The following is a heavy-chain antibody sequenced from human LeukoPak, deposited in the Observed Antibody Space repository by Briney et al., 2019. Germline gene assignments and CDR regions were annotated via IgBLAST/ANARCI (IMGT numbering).Heavy chain of an antibody. V-gene: IGHV3-23*01. CDR2: ISGSGDNT. J-gene: IGHJ4*02. CDR1: GFTFSSYA. D-gene: IGHD1-26*01. CDR3: AKDTPKWELHLDY. Sequence: GGSLRLSCAASGFTFSSYAMSWVRQAPGKGLEWVSGISGSGDNTYYADSVKGRFTISRDNSKNTLYVQVNSLGTEDTAAYYCAKDTPKWELHLDYWGQGTLVTVSS.